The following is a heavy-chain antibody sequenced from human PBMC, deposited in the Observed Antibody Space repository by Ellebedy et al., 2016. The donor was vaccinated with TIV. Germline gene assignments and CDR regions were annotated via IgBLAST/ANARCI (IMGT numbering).Heavy chain of an antibody. Sequence: GESLKISXVASGFAFHEYSMSWVRQTPGKGLEWVASISGNGGSKYHADSVRGRFTINRDNYKNILSLEMKSLRVDDTAVYSCAKGTTYYYYNMDVWGKGTTVTVSS. D-gene: IGHD1-1*01. CDR1: GFAFHEYS. CDR3: AKGTTYYYYNMDV. J-gene: IGHJ6*04. CDR2: ISGNGGSK. V-gene: IGHV3-23*01.